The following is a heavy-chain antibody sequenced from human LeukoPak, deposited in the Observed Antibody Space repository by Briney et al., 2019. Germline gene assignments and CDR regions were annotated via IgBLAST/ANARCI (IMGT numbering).Heavy chain of an antibody. CDR2: IYHSGST. D-gene: IGHD3-10*01. CDR3: ARDPTPYSLWFGELLISWFDP. V-gene: IGHV4-38-2*01. CDR1: GYSISSGYY. Sequence: SETLSLTCAVSGYSISSGYYWGWIRQPPGKGLEWIGSIYHSGSTYYNPSLKSRVTISVDTSKNQFSLKLSSVTAADTAVYYCARDPTPYSLWFGELLISWFDPWGQGTPVTVSS. J-gene: IGHJ5*02.